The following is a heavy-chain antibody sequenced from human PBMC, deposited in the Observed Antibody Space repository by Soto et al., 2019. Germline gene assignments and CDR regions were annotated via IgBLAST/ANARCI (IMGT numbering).Heavy chain of an antibody. CDR1: GGSFSGYY. D-gene: IGHD3-10*01. Sequence: NPSETLSLTCAVYGGSFSGYYWSWIRQPPGKGLEWIGEINHSGSTNYNPSLKSRVTISVDTSKNQFSLKLSSVTAADTAVYYCARDLLWFGESRVFDYWGQGTLVTVSS. V-gene: IGHV4-34*01. CDR3: ARDLLWFGESRVFDY. J-gene: IGHJ4*02. CDR2: INHSGST.